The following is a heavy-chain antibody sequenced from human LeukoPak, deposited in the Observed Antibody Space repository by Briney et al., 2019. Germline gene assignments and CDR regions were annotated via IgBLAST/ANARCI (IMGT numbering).Heavy chain of an antibody. J-gene: IGHJ4*02. CDR3: AREVYDSSGFDRYYFDY. V-gene: IGHV4-31*03. Sequence: SQTLSLTCTVSGGSISSGGYYWSWIRQHPGKGLEWIGYIYYSGSTYYSPSLKSRVTISVDTSKNQFSLKLSPVTAADTAVYYCAREVYDSSGFDRYYFDYWGQGTLVTVSS. D-gene: IGHD3-22*01. CDR1: GGSISSGGYY. CDR2: IYYSGST.